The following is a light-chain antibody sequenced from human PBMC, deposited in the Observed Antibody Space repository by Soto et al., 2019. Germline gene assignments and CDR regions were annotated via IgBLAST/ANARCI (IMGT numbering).Light chain of an antibody. J-gene: IGLJ3*02. CDR1: SSDVGGYNY. CDR3: TSFTSSSTWV. CDR2: EVS. V-gene: IGLV2-14*03. Sequence: QSALTQPASVSGSPGQSITISCTGTSSDVGGYNYVSWFQQHPGKAPKLKIYEVSNRPSGVSNRFSGSKSGYTASLTISELQAEDEADYYCTSFTSSSTWVFGGRTKLTVL.